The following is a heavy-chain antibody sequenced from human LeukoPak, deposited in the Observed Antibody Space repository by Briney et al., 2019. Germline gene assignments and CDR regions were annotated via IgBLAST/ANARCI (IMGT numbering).Heavy chain of an antibody. V-gene: IGHV1-18*01. CDR2: IRAYNGNT. Sequence: ASVKVSCKASGYTFTSYGICWVRQAPGQGLEWVGGIRAYNGNTNYAQKLQGRVTMTTDTSTSTAYMELRSLRSDDTAVYYCARRVTGGAFDIWGQGTMVTVSS. CDR1: GYTFTSYG. D-gene: IGHD7-27*01. J-gene: IGHJ3*02. CDR3: ARRVTGGAFDI.